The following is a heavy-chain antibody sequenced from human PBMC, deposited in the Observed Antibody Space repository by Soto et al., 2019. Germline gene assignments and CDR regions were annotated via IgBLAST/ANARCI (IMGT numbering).Heavy chain of an antibody. CDR2: INHSEST. J-gene: IGHJ1*01. V-gene: IGHV4-34*01. CDR1: GGSFSGYY. D-gene: IGHD4-17*01. Sequence: QVQLQQWGAGLLKPSETLSLTCAVYGGSFSGYYWSWIRQPPGKGLEWIGEINHSESTNYNPSLKSRVTISVDTSKNQFSLKLSSVTAADTAVYYCARAVTSYAEYFQHWGQGTLVTVSS. CDR3: ARAVTSYAEYFQH.